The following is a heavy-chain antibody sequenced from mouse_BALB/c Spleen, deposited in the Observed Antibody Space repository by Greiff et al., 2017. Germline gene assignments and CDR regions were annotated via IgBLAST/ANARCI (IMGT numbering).Heavy chain of an antibody. Sequence: EVKLVESGGGLVQPGGSRKLSCAASGFTFSSFGMHWVRQAPEKGLEWVAYISSGSSTIYYADTVKGRFTISRDNPKNTLFLQMTSLRSEDTAMYYCARAYDYDRYFDYWGQGTTLTVSS. CDR1: GFTFSSFG. CDR3: ARAYDYDRYFDY. J-gene: IGHJ2*01. D-gene: IGHD2-4*01. CDR2: ISSGSSTI. V-gene: IGHV5-17*02.